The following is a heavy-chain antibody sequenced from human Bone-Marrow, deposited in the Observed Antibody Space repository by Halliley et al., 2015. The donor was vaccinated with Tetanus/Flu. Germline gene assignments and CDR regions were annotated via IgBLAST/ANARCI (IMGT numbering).Heavy chain of an antibody. CDR3: ARDPTSAETYYNYPGMDV. D-gene: IGHD6-13*01. V-gene: IGHV3-74*01. Sequence: SDGSTTDHADSVKGRFTISRDNTKNTLYLQMNSLRAEDTAVFYCARDPTSAETYYNYPGMDVWGQGTTVTVAS. J-gene: IGHJ6*02. CDR2: SDGSTT.